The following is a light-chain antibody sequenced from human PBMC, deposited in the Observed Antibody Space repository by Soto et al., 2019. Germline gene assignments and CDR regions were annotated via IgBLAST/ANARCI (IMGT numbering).Light chain of an antibody. CDR1: QSISSW. CDR2: DAS. J-gene: IGKJ1*01. V-gene: IGKV1-5*01. CDR3: QQYNSYWT. Sequence: DLQMTQSPSTLSASVGDRVTITCRASQSISSWLAWYQQKPGKAPKLLIYDASSLESGVPSRFSGSGPGTEFTLTISSLQPDDFATYYCQQYNSYWTFGQGTKVEIK.